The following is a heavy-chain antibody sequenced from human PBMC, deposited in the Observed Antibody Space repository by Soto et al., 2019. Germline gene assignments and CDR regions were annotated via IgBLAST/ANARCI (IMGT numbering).Heavy chain of an antibody. J-gene: IGHJ4*02. V-gene: IGHV1-18*01. CDR1: GYTFTSYG. D-gene: IGHD4-17*01. CDR3: ARELTTVTTIPYFDY. CDR2: ISAYNGNT. Sequence: ASVKVPCKASGYTFTSYGISWVRQAPGQGLEWMGWISAYNGNTNYAQKLQGRVTMTTDTSTSTAYMELRSLRSDDTAVYYCARELTTVTTIPYFDYWGQGTLVTVSS.